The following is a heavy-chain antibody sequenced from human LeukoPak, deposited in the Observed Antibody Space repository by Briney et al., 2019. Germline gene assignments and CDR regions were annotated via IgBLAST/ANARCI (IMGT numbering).Heavy chain of an antibody. CDR2: IYPGDSDT. V-gene: IGHV5-51*01. CDR3: ARQRGGLVAGPRKEFDY. CDR1: GYSFTSYW. J-gene: IGHJ4*02. D-gene: IGHD6-19*01. Sequence: KSLKISCKGSGYSFTSYWIGWVRQMPRKSLEWMGIIYPGDSDTRYSPSFQGQVTISADKSISTAYLQWSSLKASDPAMYYCARQRGGLVAGPRKEFDYWGQGTLVTVSS.